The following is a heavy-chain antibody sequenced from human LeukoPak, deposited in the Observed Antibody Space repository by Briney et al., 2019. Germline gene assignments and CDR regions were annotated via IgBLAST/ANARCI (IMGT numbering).Heavy chain of an antibody. Sequence: SETLSLTCTLSGGSLSSYHWSWFRQPPGKGLEWMGHVFYTGKAVYNPSLTGRVTISVDTSKNQFSLRLASVTAADTALYYCARLSRRAGAAKTFDDWGQGILVTVSS. CDR2: VFYTGKA. J-gene: IGHJ4*02. D-gene: IGHD6-13*01. CDR1: GGSLSSYH. CDR3: ARLSRRAGAAKTFDD. V-gene: IGHV4-59*08.